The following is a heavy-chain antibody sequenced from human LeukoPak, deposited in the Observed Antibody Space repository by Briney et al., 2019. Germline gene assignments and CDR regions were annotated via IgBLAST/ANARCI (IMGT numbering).Heavy chain of an antibody. D-gene: IGHD3-10*01. CDR3: TREDGSGSYYSSFVY. CDR2: IRNKANGYAT. Sequence: PGGSLKLSCAASGFTFSGSAMHWVRQASGKGLEWVGRIRNKANGYATAYAASVKGRFTISRDDSKNTAYLQMNSLKTEDTAVYYCTREDGSGSYYSSFVYWGQGTLVTVSS. J-gene: IGHJ4*02. V-gene: IGHV3-73*01. CDR1: GFTFSGSA.